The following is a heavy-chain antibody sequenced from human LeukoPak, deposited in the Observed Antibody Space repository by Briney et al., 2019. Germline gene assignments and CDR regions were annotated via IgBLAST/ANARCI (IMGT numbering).Heavy chain of an antibody. Sequence: SVKVSCKASGGTFSSYAISWVRQAPGQGLEWMGGIIPIFGTANYAQKFQGRVTITVDESTSTAYMELSSLRSEDTAVYYCAIGYYDSSGYYLRAFDIWGQGTMVTVSS. V-gene: IGHV1-69*13. D-gene: IGHD3-22*01. CDR2: IIPIFGTA. J-gene: IGHJ3*02. CDR1: GGTFSSYA. CDR3: AIGYYDSSGYYLRAFDI.